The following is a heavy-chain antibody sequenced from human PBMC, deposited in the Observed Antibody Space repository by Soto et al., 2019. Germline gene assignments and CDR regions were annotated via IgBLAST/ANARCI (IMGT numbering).Heavy chain of an antibody. Sequence: GESLSLSCAASGFTFSSYGMHGVRQDPGKGLEWVAVIWYDVSNKYYADSVKGRFTISRDNSKNTLYLQMNSLRAEDTAVYYCARGLPGDLYFTYYYDSSGPSVLDYWGQGTLVTVSS. V-gene: IGHV3-33*01. D-gene: IGHD3-22*01. CDR2: IWYDVSNK. CDR1: GFTFSSYG. CDR3: ARGLPGDLYFTYYYDSSGPSVLDY. J-gene: IGHJ4*02.